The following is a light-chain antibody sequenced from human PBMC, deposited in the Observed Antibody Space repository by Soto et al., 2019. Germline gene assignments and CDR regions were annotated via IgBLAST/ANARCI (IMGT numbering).Light chain of an antibody. J-gene: IGLJ2*01. CDR3: SSYTTSGSLV. Sequence: QSVLTQPASVSGSPGQSITISCTGTSSDVGGYNYVSWYQQHPGKAPKLMIYDVSNRPSGVSNRFSGSKSGNTASLTFSGLQAEDEADYYFSSYTTSGSLVFCGGTKLTVL. CDR1: SSDVGGYNY. CDR2: DVS. V-gene: IGLV2-14*01.